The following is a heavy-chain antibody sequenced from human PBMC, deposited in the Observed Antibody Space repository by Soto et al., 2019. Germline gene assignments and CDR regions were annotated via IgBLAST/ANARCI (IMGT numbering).Heavy chain of an antibody. J-gene: IGHJ6*02. Sequence: EVQLVQSGAEVKKPGATVKISCKVSGFKFIDYYLYWVQQAPGKALEWMGRVDSEDGETEYSEKFQGRPTITADTSRDIAHMELSGLRSEDTAVYFCATTTAVIVAQGPMDVWGQGTTVIVSS. V-gene: IGHV1-69-2*01. CDR2: VDSEDGET. CDR3: ATTTAVIVAQGPMDV. CDR1: GFKFIDYY. D-gene: IGHD2-21*01.